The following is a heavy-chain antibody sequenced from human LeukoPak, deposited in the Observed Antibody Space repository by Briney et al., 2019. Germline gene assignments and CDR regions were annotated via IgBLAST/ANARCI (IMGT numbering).Heavy chain of an antibody. J-gene: IGHJ4*02. V-gene: IGHV3-23*01. CDR3: AKKSTTVITYYFDY. Sequence: GGSLRLSCAASGFTFSSYGMSWVRQAPGKGLEWVSGISGSGGSTYYVDSVKGRFTISRDNSKNTLYLQMNSLRAEDTAVYYCAKKSTTVITYYFDYWGQGTLVTVSS. CDR2: ISGSGGST. D-gene: IGHD4-11*01. CDR1: GFTFSSYG.